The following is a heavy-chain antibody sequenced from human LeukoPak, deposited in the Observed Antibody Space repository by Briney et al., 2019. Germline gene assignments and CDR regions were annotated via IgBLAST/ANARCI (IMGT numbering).Heavy chain of an antibody. D-gene: IGHD4-17*01. J-gene: IGHJ4*02. V-gene: IGHV3-7*01. CDR1: GFTFSSYE. CDR2: IKQDGSEK. CDR3: ARATYGDYGY. Sequence: PGGSLRLSCAASGFTFSSYEMNWVRQAPGKGLEWVANIKQDGSEKYYVDSVKGRFTISRDNAKNSLYLQMNSLRAEDTAVYYCARATYGDYGYWGQGTLVTVSS.